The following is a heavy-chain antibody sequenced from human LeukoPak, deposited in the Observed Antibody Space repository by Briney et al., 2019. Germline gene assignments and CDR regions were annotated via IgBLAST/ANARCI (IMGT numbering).Heavy chain of an antibody. CDR3: AKDKVYGGNSAFDY. V-gene: IGHV3-66*01. Sequence: PGGSLRLSCAASEFSVGSNYMTWVRQAPGKGLEWVSLIYSGGSTYYADSVKGRFTISRDNSKNTLYLQMNSLRAEDTAVYYCAKDKVYGGNSAFDYWGQGTLVTVSS. CDR1: EFSVGSNY. CDR2: IYSGGST. D-gene: IGHD4-23*01. J-gene: IGHJ4*02.